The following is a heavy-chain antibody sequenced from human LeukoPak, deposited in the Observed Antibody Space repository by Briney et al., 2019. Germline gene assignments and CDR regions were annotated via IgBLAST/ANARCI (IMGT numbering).Heavy chain of an antibody. J-gene: IGHJ3*02. CDR3: AREKGGSSDI. D-gene: IGHD3-10*01. CDR2: IYYSGST. CDR1: GGSISSGGYY. V-gene: IGHV4-31*03. Sequence: SQTLSLTCTVSGGSISSGGYYWSWIRQHPGKGLEWIGYIYYSGSTYFNPSLKSRVTISVDTSKNQFSLKLSSVTAADTAVYYCAREKGGSSDIWGQGTMVTVSS.